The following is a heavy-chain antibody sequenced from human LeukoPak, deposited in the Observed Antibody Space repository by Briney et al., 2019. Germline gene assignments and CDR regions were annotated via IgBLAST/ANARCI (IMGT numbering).Heavy chain of an antibody. D-gene: IGHD3-22*01. V-gene: IGHV4-39*01. Sequence: SETLSLTCTVSGGSVSSSSYYWSWTRQPPGKGLEWIGSISYSGSTYYNPSLKSRVTMSVDTSKNQFSLKLSSVTAADTAPYYCRGYDSSGSWLFDYWGQGTRVAVSS. CDR1: GGSVSSSSYY. CDR3: RGYDSSGSWLFDY. CDR2: ISYSGST. J-gene: IGHJ4*02.